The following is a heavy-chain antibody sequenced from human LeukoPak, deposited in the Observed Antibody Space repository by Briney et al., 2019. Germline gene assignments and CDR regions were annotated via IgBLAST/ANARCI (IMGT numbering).Heavy chain of an antibody. Sequence: ASVKVSYKVSGYTLTELSMHWVRQAPGKGLEWMGGFDPEDGETIYAQKFQGRVTMTEDTSTDTAYMELSSLRSEDTAVYYCATVAPMITFGGVIVIGWFDPWGQGTLVTVSS. J-gene: IGHJ5*02. D-gene: IGHD3-16*02. CDR2: FDPEDGET. CDR1: GYTLTELS. CDR3: ATVAPMITFGGVIVIGWFDP. V-gene: IGHV1-24*01.